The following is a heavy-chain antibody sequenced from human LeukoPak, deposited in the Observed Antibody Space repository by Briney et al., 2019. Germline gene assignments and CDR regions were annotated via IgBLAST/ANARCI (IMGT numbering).Heavy chain of an antibody. Sequence: TGGSLRLSCAASGFSFSTYTMNWARQAPGKGLAWLSYITSSSSTIYYADSVEGRFTVSTDNAKNSLYLQMNSLRDEDTAVYYCVRNEWGDYWGQGTAVTVSS. D-gene: IGHD1-26*01. CDR1: GFSFSTYT. V-gene: IGHV3-48*02. CDR3: VRNEWGDY. CDR2: ITSSSSTI. J-gene: IGHJ4*02.